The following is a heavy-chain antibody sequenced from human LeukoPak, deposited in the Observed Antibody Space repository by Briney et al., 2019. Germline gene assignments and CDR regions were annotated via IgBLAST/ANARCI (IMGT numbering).Heavy chain of an antibody. D-gene: IGHD3-22*01. V-gene: IGHV3-23*01. CDR1: GFTFRSYA. J-gene: IGHJ4*02. CDR3: AKRSLLYYYDSSGYPPPYYFDY. CDR2: ISGSGGST. Sequence: GGSLRLSCAASGFTFRSYAMSWVRQAPGKGLEWVSAISGSGGSTYYADSVKGRFTISRDNSKNTLYLQMNSLRAEDTAVYYCAKRSLLYYYDSSGYPPPYYFDYWGQGTLVTVSS.